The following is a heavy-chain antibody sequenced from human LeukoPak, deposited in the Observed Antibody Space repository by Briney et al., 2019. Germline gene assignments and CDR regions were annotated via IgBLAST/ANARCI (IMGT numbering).Heavy chain of an antibody. CDR2: ISGSGDGT. CDR1: GFTFSNFS. V-gene: IGHV3-23*01. J-gene: IGHJ4*02. Sequence: PGGSLRLSCATSGFTFSNFSMNWVRRAPGKGLEWVSTISGSGDGTSYADSVKGRFTISRDNSKNTLFLQMSSLSADDTALYYCAKGRLQEGTVFRGVITPVDYWGQGTLVTVTS. CDR3: AKGRLQEGTVFRGVITPVDY. D-gene: IGHD3-10*01.